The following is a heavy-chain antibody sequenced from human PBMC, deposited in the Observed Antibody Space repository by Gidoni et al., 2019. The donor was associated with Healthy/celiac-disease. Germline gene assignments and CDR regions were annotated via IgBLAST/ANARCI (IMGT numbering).Heavy chain of an antibody. CDR1: GYSFTSYW. CDR2: IYPGSSDT. Sequence: EVQLVQSGAEVKKPGESLKISCKGCGYSFTSYWIGWVRQMPGKGLEWMGIIYPGSSDTRYSPSFQGQVTISADKSISTAYLQWSSLKASDTAMYYCARFYYYDSSGYYYTPPAYYYGMDVWGQGTTVTVSS. D-gene: IGHD3-22*01. J-gene: IGHJ6*02. V-gene: IGHV5-51*03. CDR3: ARFYYYDSSGYYYTPPAYYYGMDV.